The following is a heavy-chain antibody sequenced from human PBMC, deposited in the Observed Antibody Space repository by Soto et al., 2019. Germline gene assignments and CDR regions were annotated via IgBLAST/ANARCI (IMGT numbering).Heavy chain of an antibody. Sequence: GGSLRLSCAASGFTFSSYGMHWVRQAPGKGLEWVAVIWYDGSNKYYADSVKGRFSISRDNSKNTVYLQMNSLRAEDTAVYYCARDYYDSSGYSPFDYWGQGTLVTVS. CDR2: IWYDGSNK. CDR1: GFTFSSYG. J-gene: IGHJ4*02. D-gene: IGHD3-22*01. CDR3: ARDYYDSSGYSPFDY. V-gene: IGHV3-33*01.